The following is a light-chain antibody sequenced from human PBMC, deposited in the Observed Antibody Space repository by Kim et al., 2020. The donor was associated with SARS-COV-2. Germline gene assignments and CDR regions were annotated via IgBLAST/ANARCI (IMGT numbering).Light chain of an antibody. Sequence: PRPTLTLSPSRTLPNIGINYLSSSPPLPPPPPLLLFYRTTPLPSGVPARFSASTSGTSASLAISGLRSADEADYYCAAWVDSLSGVFGGGTQLTVL. CDR1: LPNIGINY. J-gene: IGLJ3*02. CDR3: AAWVDSLSGV. V-gene: IGLV1-47*01. CDR2: RTT.